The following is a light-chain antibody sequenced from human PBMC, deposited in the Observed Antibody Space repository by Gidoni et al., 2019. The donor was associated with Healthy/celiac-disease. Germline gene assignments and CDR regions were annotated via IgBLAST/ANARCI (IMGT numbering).Light chain of an antibody. V-gene: IGKV1-5*01. Sequence: IQMTHPPSTLSASVGDRVTITCRASQSISSWLAWYQQKPGKAPKLLIYDASSLESGVPSRFSGSGSGTEFTLTISSLQPDDFATYYCQQYNSYSGTFGQGTKVEIK. CDR1: QSISSW. J-gene: IGKJ1*01. CDR2: DAS. CDR3: QQYNSYSGT.